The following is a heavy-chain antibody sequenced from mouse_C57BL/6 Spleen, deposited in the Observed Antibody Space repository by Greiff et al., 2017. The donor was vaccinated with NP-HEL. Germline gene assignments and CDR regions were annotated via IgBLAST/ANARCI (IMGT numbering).Heavy chain of an antibody. Sequence: VKLVESGPGLVQPSQSLSITCTVSGFSLTSYGVHWVRQSPGKGLEWLGVIWSGGSTDYNAAFISRLSISKDNSKSQVFFKMNSLQADDTAIYYCARKTTVVADWYFDVWGTGTTVTVSS. CDR2: IWSGGST. CDR1: GFSLTSYG. D-gene: IGHD1-1*01. CDR3: ARKTTVVADWYFDV. J-gene: IGHJ1*03. V-gene: IGHV2-2*01.